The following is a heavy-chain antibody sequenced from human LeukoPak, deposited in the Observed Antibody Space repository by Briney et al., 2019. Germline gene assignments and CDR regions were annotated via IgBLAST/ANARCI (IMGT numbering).Heavy chain of an antibody. Sequence: GGSLRLSCEASGFTFNNAWMTWVRQAPGKGLEWVGRIKRKTDGGTTDYAAPVKGRFTISRDDSKNTLYLQMNSLKTEDTAVYYCTPKSPIPVSAGIKYWGKGTRVTVSS. V-gene: IGHV3-15*01. CDR1: GFTFNNAW. CDR2: IKRKTDGGTT. CDR3: TPKSPIPVSAGIKY. D-gene: IGHD6-19*01. J-gene: IGHJ4*02.